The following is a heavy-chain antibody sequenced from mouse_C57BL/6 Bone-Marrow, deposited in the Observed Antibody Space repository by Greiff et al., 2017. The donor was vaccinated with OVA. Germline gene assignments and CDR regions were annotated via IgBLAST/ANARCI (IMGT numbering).Heavy chain of an antibody. V-gene: IGHV5-6*01. J-gene: IGHJ3*01. CDR2: ISSGGSYT. CDR1: GFTFSSYG. CDR3: ARHYEYEAWFAY. D-gene: IGHD2-4*01. Sequence: EVMLVESGGDLVKPGGSLKLSCAASGFTFSSYGMSWVRQTPDTRLEWVGTISSGGSYTYYPDSVKGRFTISRDNAKNTLYLQLSSLKSEDTALYYCARHYEYEAWFAYWGQGTLVTVSA.